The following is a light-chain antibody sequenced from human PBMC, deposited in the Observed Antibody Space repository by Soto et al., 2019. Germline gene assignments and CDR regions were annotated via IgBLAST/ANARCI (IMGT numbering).Light chain of an antibody. CDR1: SSNGGSNT. J-gene: IGLJ1*01. CDR3: AAWDVRLNGYV. V-gene: IGLV1-44*01. Sequence: QSVLTQPPSASGTPAQRVTISCSGSSSNGGSNTVNWYQQLPGTAPELLLYSKDQRPSGVPDRFSGSKSGTSASLAISRIQSEDEADYYCAAWDVRLNGYVFGTGPKVTV. CDR2: SKD.